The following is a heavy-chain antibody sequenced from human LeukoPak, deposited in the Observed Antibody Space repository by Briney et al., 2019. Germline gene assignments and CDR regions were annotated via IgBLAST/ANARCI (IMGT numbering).Heavy chain of an antibody. CDR2: ISSSSSYI. D-gene: IGHD6-13*01. J-gene: IGHJ4*02. Sequence: GGSLRLSCAASGFTFSSYSMYWVRQTPGKGLEWVSSISSSSSYIHYADSVKGRFTISRDNAKNSLYLQMNSLRAEDTAVYHCAREYPRGAAAPDYWGQGTLVTVSS. CDR1: GFTFSSYS. CDR3: AREYPRGAAAPDY. V-gene: IGHV3-21*01.